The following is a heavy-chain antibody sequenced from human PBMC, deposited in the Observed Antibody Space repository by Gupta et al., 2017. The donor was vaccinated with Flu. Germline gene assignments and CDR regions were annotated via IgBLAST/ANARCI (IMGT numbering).Heavy chain of an antibody. CDR3: AREYCRSSSCYGGYYMDV. V-gene: IGHV4-31*02. Sequence: RQHPEKDLEWIGYIYHTGTTYYNPSLRSRVTISVDTSKNQFSLKLGSVTAADTAVYYCAREYCRSSSCYGGYYMDVWGKGTAVTVSS. J-gene: IGHJ6*03. CDR2: IYHTGTT. D-gene: IGHD2-2*01.